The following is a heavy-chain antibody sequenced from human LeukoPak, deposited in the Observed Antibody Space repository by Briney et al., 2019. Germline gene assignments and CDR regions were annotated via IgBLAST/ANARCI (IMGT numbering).Heavy chain of an antibody. CDR2: INPNSGGT. CDR1: GYTFTGYY. Sequence: GASVKVSCKASGYTFTGYYMHWVRQAPGQGLEWMGRINPNSGGTNYAQKFQGRVTMIRDTSISTAYMELSRLRSDDTAVYYCARPAYDSSGYSSDYWGQGTLVTVSS. V-gene: IGHV1-2*06. CDR3: ARPAYDSSGYSSDY. D-gene: IGHD3-22*01. J-gene: IGHJ4*02.